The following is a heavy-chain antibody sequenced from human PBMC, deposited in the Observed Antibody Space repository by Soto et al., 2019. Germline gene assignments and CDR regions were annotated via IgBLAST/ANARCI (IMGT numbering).Heavy chain of an antibody. V-gene: IGHV1-46*01. CDR3: ARGGGYCTNGVCYTRKDYGMDV. D-gene: IGHD2-8*01. CDR1: GYTFTSYY. Sequence: ASVKISCKASGYTFTSYYMHCVRQAPGQGLEWMGIINPSGGSTSYAQKFQGRVTMTRDTSTSTVYMELSSLRSEDTAVYYCARGGGYCTNGVCYTRKDYGMDVWGQGTTVTVSS. J-gene: IGHJ6*02. CDR2: INPSGGST.